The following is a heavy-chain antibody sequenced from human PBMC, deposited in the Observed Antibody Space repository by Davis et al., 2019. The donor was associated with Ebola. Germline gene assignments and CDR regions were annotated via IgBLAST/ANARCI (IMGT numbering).Heavy chain of an antibody. CDR2: MNPNSGNT. J-gene: IGHJ6*02. CDR1: GGTFSSYA. V-gene: IGHV1-8*02. Sequence: ASVKVSCKASGGTFSSYAINWVRQATGQGLEWMGWMNPNSGNTGYAQKFQGRVTMTRNTSISTAYMELSSLRSEDTAVYYCARGPAAIRGGYYYYGMDVWGQGTTVTVSS. CDR3: ARGPAAIRGGYYYYGMDV. D-gene: IGHD2-2*02.